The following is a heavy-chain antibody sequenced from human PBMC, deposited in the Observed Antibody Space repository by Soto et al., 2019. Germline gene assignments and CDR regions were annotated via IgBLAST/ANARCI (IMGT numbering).Heavy chain of an antibody. V-gene: IGHV3-33*08. Sequence: QVQLVESGGGVVQPGTSLRPSCAASGFTLTSYGMHWVRQAPGKGLEWVAFIQFDESQKSYADSVKGRFTISRDNSKNTMYLQMNSLRAEDTAVYYCARDVSGYGYWGQGTLVTVSS. J-gene: IGHJ4*02. D-gene: IGHD5-12*01. CDR3: ARDVSGYGY. CDR1: GFTLTSYG. CDR2: IQFDESQK.